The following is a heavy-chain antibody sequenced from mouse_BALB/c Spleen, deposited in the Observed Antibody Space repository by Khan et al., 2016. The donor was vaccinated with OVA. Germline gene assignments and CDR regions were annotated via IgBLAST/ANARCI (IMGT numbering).Heavy chain of an antibody. Sequence: QVQLKQSGPGLVAPSQSLSITCTVSGFSLTSYGVNWVHQPPGKGLEWLGIIWAGGSTHSNSALMSRLSISKDNSKSQVFLKMNSLQTDDTAMYYCARDTTATPYWGQGTLVTVSA. V-gene: IGHV2-9*02. CDR3: ARDTTATPY. J-gene: IGHJ3*01. D-gene: IGHD1-2*01. CDR1: GFSLTSYG. CDR2: IWAGGST.